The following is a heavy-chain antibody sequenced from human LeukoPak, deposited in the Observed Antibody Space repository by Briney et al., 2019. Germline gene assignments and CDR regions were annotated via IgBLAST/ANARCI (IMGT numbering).Heavy chain of an antibody. D-gene: IGHD1-7*01. J-gene: IGHJ4*02. CDR3: AREWGEGGTTRLSYFDY. Sequence: SETLSLTCAVHGGSFSDYYWSWIRQPPGKGLEWIGEINHSGSTKYTPSIKSRVAISVETSKNQFSLKLNSVTSADTAVLCCAREWGEGGTTRLSYFDYWGQGTLVSVSS. CDR2: INHSGST. CDR1: GGSFSDYY. V-gene: IGHV4-34*01.